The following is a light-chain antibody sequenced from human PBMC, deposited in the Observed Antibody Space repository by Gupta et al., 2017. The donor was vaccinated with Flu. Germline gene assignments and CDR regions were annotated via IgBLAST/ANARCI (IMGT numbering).Light chain of an antibody. CDR1: NIGNKN. CDR3: QVWDSSSNHLV. V-gene: IGLV3-21*02. Sequence: SYVLTQPPSVSVAPGQTARIPCGGNNIGNKNVHWYQQKPGQAPVVVVYDDSDRPSGIPERFTGSNSGNTATLTTSRVEAEDEADDYCQVWDSSSNHLVFGGGTKLTVL. J-gene: IGLJ2*01. CDR2: DDS.